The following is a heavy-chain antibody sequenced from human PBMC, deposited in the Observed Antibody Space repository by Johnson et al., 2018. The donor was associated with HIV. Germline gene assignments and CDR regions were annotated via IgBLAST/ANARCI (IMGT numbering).Heavy chain of an antibody. CDR2: IKSKTDGGTT. Sequence: EVQLVESGGGVVQPGGSLRLSCAASGFTFSNAWMSWVRQAPGRGLEWVGRIKSKTDGGTTDYAAPVKGRFTISRDNAKNSLYLQMNSLRAEDTALYYCAREWGMITFGGVIPRNAFDIWGQGTMVTVSS. CDR1: GFTFSNAW. J-gene: IGHJ3*02. D-gene: IGHD3-16*01. CDR3: AREWGMITFGGVIPRNAFDI. V-gene: IGHV3-15*05.